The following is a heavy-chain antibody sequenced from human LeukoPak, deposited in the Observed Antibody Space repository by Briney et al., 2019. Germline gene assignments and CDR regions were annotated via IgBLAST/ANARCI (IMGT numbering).Heavy chain of an antibody. D-gene: IGHD6-6*01. CDR3: ARGRYSSSSGFYYYMDV. J-gene: IGHJ6*03. V-gene: IGHV1-69*05. Sequence: GASVKVSCKASGVTFSSYAISWVRQAPGQGLEWMGGNIPIFGTANYAQKFQGRVTITTDESTSTAYMELSSLRSEDTAVYYCARGRYSSSSGFYYYMDVWGKGTTVTVSS. CDR2: NIPIFGTA. CDR1: GVTFSSYA.